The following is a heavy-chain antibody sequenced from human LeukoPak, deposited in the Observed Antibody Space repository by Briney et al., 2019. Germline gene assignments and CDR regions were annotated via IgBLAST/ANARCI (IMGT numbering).Heavy chain of an antibody. Sequence: ASVKVSCKASGYTFTGYYVHWVRQAPGQGPEWMGWINPNNGGTNYAQKFQGRVTITADKSTSTAYMELSSLRSEDTAVYYCARAPSSEVTTNYYYGMDVWGQGTTVTVSS. V-gene: IGHV1-2*02. D-gene: IGHD4-17*01. CDR1: GYTFTGYY. CDR2: INPNNGGT. J-gene: IGHJ6*02. CDR3: ARAPSSEVTTNYYYGMDV.